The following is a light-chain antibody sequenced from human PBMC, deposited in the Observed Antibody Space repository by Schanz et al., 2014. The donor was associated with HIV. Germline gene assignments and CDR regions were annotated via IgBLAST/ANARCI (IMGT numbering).Light chain of an antibody. CDR1: DSNTGSNP. J-gene: IGLJ2*01. Sequence: QSVLTQPPSASGTPGQRVTISCSGSDSNTGSNPVNWYQHLPGAAPKLLIYGTDQRPSGVPDRFSGSKSGTSASLAITGLQAEDEADYYCCSYAGTSTFVVFGGGTKLTVL. V-gene: IGLV1-44*01. CDR3: CSYAGTSTFVV. CDR2: GTD.